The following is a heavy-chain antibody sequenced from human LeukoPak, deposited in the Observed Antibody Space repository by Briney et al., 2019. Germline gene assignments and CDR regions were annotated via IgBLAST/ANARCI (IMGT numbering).Heavy chain of an antibody. Sequence: GRSLRLSCAASGFTFSNYGMHWVRQAPGKGLEWVAILSYDGSNKYYADSVKGRFTISRDNSKNTLYLQMNSLRAEDTAVYYCAKSCLDTYYDTLTGSDYWGQGTLGTVSS. V-gene: IGHV3-30*18. CDR3: AKSCLDTYYDTLTGSDY. CDR2: LSYDGSNK. CDR1: GFTFSNYG. J-gene: IGHJ4*02. D-gene: IGHD3-9*01.